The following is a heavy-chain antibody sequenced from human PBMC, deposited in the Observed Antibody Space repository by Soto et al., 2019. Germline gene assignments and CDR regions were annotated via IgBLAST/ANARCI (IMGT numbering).Heavy chain of an antibody. V-gene: IGHV1-46*01. D-gene: IGHD5-18*01. CDR3: ARDLHGAFTTMVP. J-gene: IGHJ5*02. CDR1: GYTFMDYY. CDR2: INPNGYTS. Sequence: QVQMVQSGAEVKKPGASVKVSCKASGYTFMDYYIHWVRQAPGEGLHWMGIINPNGYTSTLAQKFQGSLTVTSDTSTRTLFMDLDSLTSEDTAVYYSARDLHGAFTTMVPWGQGTLVTVSS.